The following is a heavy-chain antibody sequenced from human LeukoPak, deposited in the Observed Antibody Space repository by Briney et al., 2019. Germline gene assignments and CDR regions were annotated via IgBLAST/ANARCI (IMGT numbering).Heavy chain of an antibody. D-gene: IGHD3-22*01. Sequence: GSLRLSCAASGFTFSSNSMNWVRQPPGMGLEWIGEAFHSGLTNYNPSLKSRVTISVDTSKNQFSLKLSSVTAADTAVYYCANQIYYDSSGYYFGAFDIWGQGTMVTVSS. CDR1: GFTFSSNSM. V-gene: IGHV4-4*02. J-gene: IGHJ3*02. CDR3: ANQIYYDSSGYYFGAFDI. CDR2: AFHSGLT.